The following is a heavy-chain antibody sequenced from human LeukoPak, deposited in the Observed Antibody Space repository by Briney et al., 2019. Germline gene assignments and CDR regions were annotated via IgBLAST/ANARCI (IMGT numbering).Heavy chain of an antibody. CDR2: ISSTSDYT. D-gene: IGHD1-26*01. Sequence: GGSLRLSCAASGFTFSSYNMNWVRQAPGKGLEWVSSISSTSDYTFYADSVKGRFTISRDNAKNSLFLQMNSLRAEDTAVYYCGDATSDYWGQGTLVTVSS. CDR1: GFTFSSYN. CDR3: GDATSDY. J-gene: IGHJ4*02. V-gene: IGHV3-21*01.